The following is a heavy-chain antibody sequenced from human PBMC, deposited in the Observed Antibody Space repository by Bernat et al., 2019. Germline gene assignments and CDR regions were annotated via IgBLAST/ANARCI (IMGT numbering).Heavy chain of an antibody. CDR3: AISSSWYYYYGMDV. CDR1: GFTFSSYG. J-gene: IGHJ6*02. CDR2: ISYDGSNK. Sequence: QVQLVESGGGVVQPGRSLRLSCAASGFTFSSYGMHWVRQAPGKGLEWVAVISYDGSNKYYADSVKGRFTISRDNSKNMLYLQMNSLRAEDTAVYDCAISSSWYYYYGMDVWGQGTTVTVSS. V-gene: IGHV3-30*03. D-gene: IGHD6-13*01.